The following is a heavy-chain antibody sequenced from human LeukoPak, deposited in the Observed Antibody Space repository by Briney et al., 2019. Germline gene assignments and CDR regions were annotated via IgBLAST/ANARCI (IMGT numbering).Heavy chain of an antibody. D-gene: IGHD3-3*01. CDR2: IHSGGDT. J-gene: IGHJ6*03. Sequence: GGSLRLSCAASGFTVSSKYMSWVRQAPGKGLEWVSVIHSGGDTYYADSVKGRFTISRDNPKNTLYLQMNSLRAEDTAVYYCAKDPTSTYYDFWSGSRYYYMDVWGKGTTVTVSS. CDR3: AKDPTSTYYDFWSGSRYYYMDV. CDR1: GFTVSSKY. V-gene: IGHV3-66*01.